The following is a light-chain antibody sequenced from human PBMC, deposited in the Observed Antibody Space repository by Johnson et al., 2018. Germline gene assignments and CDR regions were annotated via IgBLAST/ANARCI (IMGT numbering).Light chain of an antibody. Sequence: QSVLTQPPSVSAAPGQKVTISCSGSSSNIGNNYVSWYQQLPGTAPKLLIYENNKRPSGIPDRFSGSKSGTSATLGITGLQTGDEADYYCGTWDSSLSAGNVFVTDTQVTVL. CDR2: ENN. J-gene: IGLJ1*01. V-gene: IGLV1-51*02. CDR3: GTWDSSLSAGNV. CDR1: SSNIGNNY.